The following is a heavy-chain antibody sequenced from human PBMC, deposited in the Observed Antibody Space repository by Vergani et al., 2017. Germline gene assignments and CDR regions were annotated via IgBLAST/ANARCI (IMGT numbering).Heavy chain of an antibody. V-gene: IGHV4-34*01. Sequence: QVQLQQWGAGLLKPSETLSLTCAVYGGSFSGYYWSWIRQPPGKGLEWIGEINHSGSTNYNPSLKSRVTISVDTSKNQFSLKLSSVTAADTAVYYCARAGCYNWTASGYYFDYWGQGTLVTVSS. D-gene: IGHD1-20*01. CDR3: ARAGCYNWTASGYYFDY. J-gene: IGHJ4*02. CDR2: INHSGST. CDR1: GGSFSGYY.